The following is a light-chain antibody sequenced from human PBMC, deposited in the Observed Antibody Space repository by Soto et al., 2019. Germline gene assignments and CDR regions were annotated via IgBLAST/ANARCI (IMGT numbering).Light chain of an antibody. Sequence: TLLTQSPGTLSLSPGERATLSCRASQTVSGNYLAWYQQKPGQAPRLLIYAASTRVTGVPDRFSASGSGSDFTLTISRLEPEDFAVYFCPQYSHWYTFGQGTKLEIK. CDR1: QTVSGNY. J-gene: IGKJ2*01. CDR2: AAS. V-gene: IGKV3-20*01. CDR3: PQYSHWYT.